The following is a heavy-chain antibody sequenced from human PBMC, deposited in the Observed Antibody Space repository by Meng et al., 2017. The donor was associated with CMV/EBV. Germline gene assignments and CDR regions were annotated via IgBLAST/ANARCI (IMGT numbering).Heavy chain of an antibody. CDR1: GGSISSSSYY. V-gene: IGHV4-39*07. CDR3: ARTNGPWTAMADY. J-gene: IGHJ4*02. Sequence: GSLRLSCTVSGGSISSSSYYWGGIRQPPGKGLEWIGSIYYSGSTYYNPSLKSRVTISVDTSKNQFSLKLSSVTAADTAVYYCARTNGPWTAMADYWGQGTLVTVSS. CDR2: IYYSGST. D-gene: IGHD5-18*01.